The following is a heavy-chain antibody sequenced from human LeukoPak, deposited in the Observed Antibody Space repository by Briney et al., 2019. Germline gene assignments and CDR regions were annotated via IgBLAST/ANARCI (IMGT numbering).Heavy chain of an antibody. CDR3: ARANSSGWYYY. Sequence: SETLSLTCTVSGNSISSSSYYWGWIRQPPGKGLEWIGSIYYSGSTYYNPSLKSRVTISVDTSKDQFSLKLSSVTAADTAVYYCARANSSGWYYYWGQGTLVTVSS. D-gene: IGHD6-19*01. J-gene: IGHJ4*02. CDR1: GNSISSSSYY. V-gene: IGHV4-39*07. CDR2: IYYSGST.